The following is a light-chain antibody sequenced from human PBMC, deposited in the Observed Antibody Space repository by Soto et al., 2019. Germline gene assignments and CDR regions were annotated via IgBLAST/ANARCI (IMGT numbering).Light chain of an antibody. J-gene: IGKJ1*01. CDR3: QQYGHSLWT. V-gene: IGKV3-20*01. Sequence: DMVLTQSPGTVSLSPGERASLSCRSSQSVSSGHLAWYQQKPGQAPRLLIYGASSRATGIPDRFSGSGSGTDFTLTISRLEPEDYAVYYCQQYGHSLWTFGQGTKVDIK. CDR1: QSVSSGH. CDR2: GAS.